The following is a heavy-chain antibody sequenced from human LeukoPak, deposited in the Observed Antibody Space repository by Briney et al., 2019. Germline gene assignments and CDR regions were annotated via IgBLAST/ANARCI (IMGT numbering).Heavy chain of an antibody. D-gene: IGHD4-17*01. CDR2: IIPIFGTA. CDR1: GGTFSSYA. CDR3: ARDGSLGDDDYGDYVYGY. Sequence: GASVKASCKASGGTFSSYAISWVRQAPGQGLEWMGGIIPIFGTANYAQKFQGRVTITADESTSTAYMELSSLRSEDTAVYYCARDGSLGDDDYGDYVYGYWGQGTLVTVSS. V-gene: IGHV1-69*13. J-gene: IGHJ4*02.